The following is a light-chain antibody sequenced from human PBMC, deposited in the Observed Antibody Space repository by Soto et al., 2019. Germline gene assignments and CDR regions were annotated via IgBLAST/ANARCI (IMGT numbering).Light chain of an antibody. CDR1: QSVGNY. V-gene: IGKV3-15*01. J-gene: IGKJ2*01. CDR3: QQSTKWPLT. CDR2: GTS. Sequence: EIVMTQSPATLSVSPGERATLSCRASQSVGNYLAWYQQKPGQAPRLLMYGTSTRATGIPARFSGSGSGTEFTLTISILQSEDFAVYYCQQSTKWPLTFGQGTRREIK.